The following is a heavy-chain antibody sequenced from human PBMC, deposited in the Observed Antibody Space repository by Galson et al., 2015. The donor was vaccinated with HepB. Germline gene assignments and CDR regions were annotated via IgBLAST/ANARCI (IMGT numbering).Heavy chain of an antibody. CDR2: IRTAANNYAT. CDR1: GFTFSGSP. Sequence: SLRPPCATSGFTFSGSPIHWVRQASGQGLEWIGHIRTAANNYATAYAASAKGGFTISRDESKNTAYLQMNSLETEDTAIYYCTRIAVANTWGPSYGMDVWGQGTTVTVSS. CDR3: TRIAVANTWGPSYGMDV. J-gene: IGHJ6*02. D-gene: IGHD6-19*01. V-gene: IGHV3-73*01.